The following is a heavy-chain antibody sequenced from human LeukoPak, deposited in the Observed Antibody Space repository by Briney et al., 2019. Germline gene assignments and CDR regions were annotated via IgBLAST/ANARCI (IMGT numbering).Heavy chain of an antibody. CDR1: GGSISSSSYY. CDR2: IYYSGST. CDR3: ARNHAFDI. Sequence: PSETLSLTCTVSGGSISSSSYYWGWIRQPPGKGLEWIGSIYYSGSTYYNPSPKSRVTISVDTSKNQFSLKLSSVTAADTAVYFCARNHAFDIWGQGTVVTVSS. V-gene: IGHV4-39*07. J-gene: IGHJ3*02.